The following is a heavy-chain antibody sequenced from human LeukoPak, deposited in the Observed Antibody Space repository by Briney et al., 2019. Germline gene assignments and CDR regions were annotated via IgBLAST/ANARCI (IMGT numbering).Heavy chain of an antibody. V-gene: IGHV3-64D*06. CDR3: VRRSVDGSADYFLH. D-gene: IGHD6-19*01. CDR2: ISGDGGST. CDR1: GFSFSGYA. J-gene: IGHJ1*01. Sequence: GGSLRLSCSASGFSFSGYAMHWVRQAPGKGLQYVSVISGDGGSTEYADSVRGRFTISRDNSKNRLYLQMSSLRTEDTAVYYCVRRSVDGSADYFLHWGQGTLVTVSS.